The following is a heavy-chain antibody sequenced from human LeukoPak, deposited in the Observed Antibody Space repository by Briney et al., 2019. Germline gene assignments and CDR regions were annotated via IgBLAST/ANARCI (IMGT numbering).Heavy chain of an antibody. Sequence: GGSLRLSCAASGFTFSSYAMTWVRQAPGKGLEWVSSMDSGGKTYYADSVKGRFTISRDNSKNTLYLQMNSLRAEDTAVYYCAREGNWFGEYNAFDIWGQGTMVTVSS. CDR2: MDSGGKT. V-gene: IGHV3-23*01. CDR3: AREGNWFGEYNAFDI. CDR1: GFTFSSYA. D-gene: IGHD3-10*01. J-gene: IGHJ3*02.